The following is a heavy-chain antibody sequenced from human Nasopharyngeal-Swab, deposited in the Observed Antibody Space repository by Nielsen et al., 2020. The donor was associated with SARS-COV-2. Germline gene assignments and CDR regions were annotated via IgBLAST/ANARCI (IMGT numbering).Heavy chain of an antibody. Sequence: WVRQAPGQGFEWMGGIIPIFGTANYAQKFQGRVTITADKSTSTAYMELSSLRSEDTAVYYCARASDYGDYGGYFDYWGQGTLVTVSS. CDR3: ARASDYGDYGGYFDY. D-gene: IGHD4-17*01. CDR2: IIPIFGTA. J-gene: IGHJ4*02. V-gene: IGHV1-69*06.